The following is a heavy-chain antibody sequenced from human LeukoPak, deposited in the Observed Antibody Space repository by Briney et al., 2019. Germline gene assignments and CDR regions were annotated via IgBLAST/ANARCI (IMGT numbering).Heavy chain of an antibody. V-gene: IGHV3-13*01. CDR2: IGKAGDT. Sequence: TGGSLRLSCAASGFAFTDYDMHWVRQATAGGLDWVSSIGKAGDTYYADSVKGRFTIPRENANNHFYLQMNSLRAGDTAVHFCASLGDSIYWGQGTLVTVSS. CDR1: GFAFTDYD. D-gene: IGHD1-26*01. J-gene: IGHJ4*02. CDR3: ASLGDSIY.